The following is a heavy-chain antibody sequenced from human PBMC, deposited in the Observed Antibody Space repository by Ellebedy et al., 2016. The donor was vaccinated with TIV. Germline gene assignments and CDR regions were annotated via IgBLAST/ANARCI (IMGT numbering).Heavy chain of an antibody. J-gene: IGHJ4*02. CDR2: LGGSGTSP. V-gene: IGHV3-23*01. Sequence: PGGSLRLSCAASGLTFSSHALTWVPQAPGKGPEWVPGLGGSGTSPSYADSVKGRFTIPRDNAKNTLYLQMNSLTAEDTAVYYCAKPRPLTVDWGQGTPVTVAS. CDR1: GLTFSSHA. D-gene: IGHD3-9*01. CDR3: AKPRPLTVD.